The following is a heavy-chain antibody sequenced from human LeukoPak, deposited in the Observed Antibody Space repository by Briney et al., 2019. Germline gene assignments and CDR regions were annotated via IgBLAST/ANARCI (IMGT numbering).Heavy chain of an antibody. CDR1: GGSISSSSYY. D-gene: IGHD7-27*01. V-gene: IGHV4-39*01. CDR2: IYYSGST. J-gene: IGHJ4*02. CDR3: ARHSSTGDLFDY. Sequence: SETLSLTCTVSGGSISSSSYYWGWIRQPPGKGLEWIGSIYYSGSTYYNPSLKSRVTISVDTSKNQFSLKLSSVTAADTAVYYCARHSSTGDLFDYWGQGTLVTVSS.